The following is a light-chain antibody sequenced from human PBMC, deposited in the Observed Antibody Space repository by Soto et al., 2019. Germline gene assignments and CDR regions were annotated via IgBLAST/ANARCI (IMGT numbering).Light chain of an antibody. CDR1: QSVGTY. Sequence: EIVLTQSPATLSLSPGERAILSCRASQSVGTYLAWYQQKPGQAPRLLIYDASNRATGIPARFGGSGSGTDFTLTINRLEPEDFAVYYCQQRSNWPGTFSPGTKVDIK. CDR3: QQRSNWPGT. J-gene: IGKJ3*01. V-gene: IGKV3-11*01. CDR2: DAS.